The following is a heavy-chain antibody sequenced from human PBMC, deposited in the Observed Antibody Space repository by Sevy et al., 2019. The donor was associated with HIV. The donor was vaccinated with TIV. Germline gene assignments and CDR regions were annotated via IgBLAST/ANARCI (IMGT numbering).Heavy chain of an antibody. D-gene: IGHD1-26*01. CDR3: ARDGGYSIKWYPLY. V-gene: IGHV3-30-3*01. CDR2: NSYEGTET. Sequence: GGSLRLSCAASGFAFSTHAMHWVRQAPGKGLEWVAVNSYEGTETFYAASVEGRFTISRDNSKNMLSLQINSLKPEDTAVYYCARDGGYSIKWYPLYWGHGTLVTVSS. CDR1: GFAFSTHA. J-gene: IGHJ4*01.